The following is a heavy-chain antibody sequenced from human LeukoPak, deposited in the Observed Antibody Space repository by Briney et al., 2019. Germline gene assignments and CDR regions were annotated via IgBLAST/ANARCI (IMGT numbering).Heavy chain of an antibody. D-gene: IGHD5-18*01. CDR3: AREPSSGYSYEHYFDY. V-gene: IGHV3-30-3*01. CDR2: ISYDRSNK. CDR1: GFTFSSYA. J-gene: IGHJ4*02. Sequence: GGSLRLSCAASGFTFSSYAMRWVRQAPGKGLEWVAVISYDRSNKYYADSVKGRFTISRDNSKNTLYLQMNSLRAEDTAVYYCAREPSSGYSYEHYFDYWGQGTLVTVSS.